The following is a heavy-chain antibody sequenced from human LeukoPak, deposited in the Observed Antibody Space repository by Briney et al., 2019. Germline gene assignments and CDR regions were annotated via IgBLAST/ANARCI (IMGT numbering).Heavy chain of an antibody. CDR3: ARVSWELLPPWYFDL. V-gene: IGHV4-59*01. Sequence: SETLSLTCTVSGGSISSYYWSWIRQPPGKGLEWIGYIYCSGSTNYNPSLKSRVTISVDTSKNQFSLKLSSVTAADTAVYYCARVSWELLPPWYFDLWGRGTLVTVSS. D-gene: IGHD1-26*01. J-gene: IGHJ2*01. CDR2: IYCSGST. CDR1: GGSISSYY.